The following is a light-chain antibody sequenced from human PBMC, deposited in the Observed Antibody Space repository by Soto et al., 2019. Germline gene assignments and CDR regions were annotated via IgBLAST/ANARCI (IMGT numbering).Light chain of an antibody. CDR2: GPS. Sequence: EIVLTQSPGTLXXSPGERATLSCRASQSVPKNYLAWYQQKPGQAPRLLIYGPSSRATGIPDRFSGSGSGTDFTLSISRLEPEDFAVYYCHQYATSPQTFGQGTKVEIK. CDR1: QSVPKNY. CDR3: HQYATSPQT. J-gene: IGKJ1*01. V-gene: IGKV3-20*01.